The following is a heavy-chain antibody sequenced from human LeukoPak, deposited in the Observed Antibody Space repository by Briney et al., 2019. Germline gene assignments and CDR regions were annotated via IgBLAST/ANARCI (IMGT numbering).Heavy chain of an antibody. V-gene: IGHV1-24*01. J-gene: IGHJ4*02. CDR1: GYTLTELS. CDR2: FDPEDGET. D-gene: IGHD2-15*01. CDR3: ATDLGVGLRRDRRGRGSGPTTC. Sequence: GASVKVSCKVSGYTLTELSMHWVRQAPGKGLEWMGGFDPEDGETIYAQKFQGRVTMTEDTSTDTAYMELSSLRFEDTAVYYCATDLGVGLRRDRRGRGSGPTTCWGQGTLVTVSS.